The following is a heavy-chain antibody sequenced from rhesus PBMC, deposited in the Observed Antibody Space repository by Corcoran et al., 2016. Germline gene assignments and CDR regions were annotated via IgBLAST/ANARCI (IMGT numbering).Heavy chain of an antibody. CDR2: SSYTGGST. Sequence: EVQLVESGGGLAKPGGSLRLSCASFGFSFSDYSMSWFRQSPGKGLAWVSGSSYTGGSTYYADSVKGRLTISRENTKNTLYLQMDSLRAEDTAVYYCARHSGSPLSYWGQGVLVTVSS. V-gene: IGHV3S18*01. D-gene: IGHD1-44*02. J-gene: IGHJ4*01. CDR3: ARHSGSPLSY. CDR1: GFSFSDYS.